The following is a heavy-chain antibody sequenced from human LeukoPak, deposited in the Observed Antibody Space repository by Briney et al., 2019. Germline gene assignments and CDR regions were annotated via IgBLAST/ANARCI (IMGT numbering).Heavy chain of an antibody. CDR3: ASSKGYSGSYYFQH. V-gene: IGHV1-2*02. D-gene: IGHD1-26*01. Sequence: APVKVSCKASGYTFTGYYMHWVRQAPGQGLEWMGWINPNSGGTNYAQKFQGRVTMTRDTSISTAYMELSRLRSDDTAVYYCASSKGYSGSYYFQHWGQGTLVTVSS. CDR1: GYTFTGYY. CDR2: INPNSGGT. J-gene: IGHJ1*01.